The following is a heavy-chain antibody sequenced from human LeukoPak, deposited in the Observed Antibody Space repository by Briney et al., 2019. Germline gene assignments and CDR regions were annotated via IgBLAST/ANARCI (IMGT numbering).Heavy chain of an antibody. D-gene: IGHD5-24*01. CDR3: ARGREGYNRIQNFDY. V-gene: IGHV4-39*07. J-gene: IGHJ4*02. CDR2: INHSGST. Sequence: SETLSLTCTVSGGSISSSGYYWSWIRQPPGKGLEWIGEINHSGSTNYNPSLKSRVTISVDTSKNQFSLKLSSVTAADTAVYYCARGREGYNRIQNFDYWGQGTLVTVSS. CDR1: GGSISSSGYY.